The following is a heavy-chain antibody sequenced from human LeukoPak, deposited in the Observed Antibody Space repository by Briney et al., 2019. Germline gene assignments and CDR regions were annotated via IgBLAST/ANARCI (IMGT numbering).Heavy chain of an antibody. J-gene: IGHJ4*02. CDR2: ISYSGNT. CDR1: GGSISSYD. CDR3: ARQGGYIAPLAF. V-gene: IGHV4-59*08. D-gene: IGHD6-13*01. Sequence: KPSETLSLTCTVSGGSISSYDWSWIRQPPGKGLEWIGYISYSGNTNYNPSLKSRVTISVDTSKNQFSLKLSSVTAADTAVYYCARQGGYIAPLAFWGQGTLVTVSA.